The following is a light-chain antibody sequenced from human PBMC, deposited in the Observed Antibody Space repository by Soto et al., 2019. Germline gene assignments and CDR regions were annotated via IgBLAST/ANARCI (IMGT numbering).Light chain of an antibody. CDR1: QTISSW. CDR2: KAS. V-gene: IGKV1-5*03. J-gene: IGKJ1*01. CDR3: QHYNSYSEA. Sequence: DIQMTPSPSTLSGSVGDRVTITCRASQTISSWLAWYQQKPGKAPKLLIYKASSLESGVPSRFSGSGSGTEFTLTISSLQPDDFATYYCQHYNSYSEACGQGTKVDIK.